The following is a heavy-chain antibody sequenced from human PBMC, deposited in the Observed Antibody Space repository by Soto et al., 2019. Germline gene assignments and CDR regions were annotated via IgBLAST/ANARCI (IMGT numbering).Heavy chain of an antibody. CDR1: GYTFTSYG. D-gene: IGHD3-3*01. Sequence: ASVKVSYKASGYTFTSYGISWVRQAPGQGLEWMGWISAYNGNTNYAQKLQGRVTMTTDTSTSTAYMELRSLRSDDTAVYYCARTPAAIFGVVIIEGYYYGMDVWGQGTTVTVSS. J-gene: IGHJ6*02. V-gene: IGHV1-18*04. CDR3: ARTPAAIFGVVIIEGYYYGMDV. CDR2: ISAYNGNT.